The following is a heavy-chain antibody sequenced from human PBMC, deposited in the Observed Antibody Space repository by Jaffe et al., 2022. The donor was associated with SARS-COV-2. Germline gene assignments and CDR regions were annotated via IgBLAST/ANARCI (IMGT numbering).Heavy chain of an antibody. J-gene: IGHJ5*02. V-gene: IGHV4-59*01. Sequence: QVQLQESGPGLVKPSETLSLTCSVSGGSISSYYWSWIRQPPGKGLEWLGYIYYSGSTNYNPSLKSRVTISVDTSKNQFSLKLSSVTAADTAVYYCARGGNGDFYPYNWFDPWGQGTLVTVSS. CDR3: ARGGNGDFYPYNWFDP. CDR1: GGSISSYY. D-gene: IGHD2-21*02. CDR2: IYYSGST.